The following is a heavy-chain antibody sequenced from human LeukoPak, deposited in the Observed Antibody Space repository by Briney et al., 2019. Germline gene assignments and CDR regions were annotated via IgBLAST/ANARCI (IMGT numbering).Heavy chain of an antibody. D-gene: IGHD6-6*01. V-gene: IGHV3-48*04. CDR3: TTDHQSYSSSSYWFDP. CDR2: IDTSSTTM. J-gene: IGHJ5*02. Sequence: GGSLRLSCAASGLTFSKYSMTWVRQAPGKGLEWVSFIDTSSTTMYYTDSVKGRFTISRDNAKNSLYLQMDSLKVEDTAIYYCTTDHQSYSSSSYWFDPWGQGTLVTVSS. CDR1: GLTFSKYS.